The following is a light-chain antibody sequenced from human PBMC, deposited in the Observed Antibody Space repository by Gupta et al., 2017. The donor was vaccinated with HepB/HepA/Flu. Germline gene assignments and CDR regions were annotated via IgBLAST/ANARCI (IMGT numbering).Light chain of an antibody. J-gene: IGKJ2*04. V-gene: IGKV1-39*01. Sequence: IQMTQSPSSLSASVGDRVSITCRASQSISSHLNWYQQKPGKAPKILIYAASNLETGVPSRFSGSGSGADFTLTISSLQPEDFATYYCQQSYSTPQGSFGQGTKLEIK. CDR1: QSISSH. CDR2: AAS. CDR3: QQSYSTPQGS.